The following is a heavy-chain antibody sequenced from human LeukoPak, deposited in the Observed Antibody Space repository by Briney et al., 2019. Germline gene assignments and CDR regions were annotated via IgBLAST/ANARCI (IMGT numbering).Heavy chain of an antibody. CDR1: GASISSSTYY. V-gene: IGHV4-61*02. J-gene: IGHJ6*03. CDR2: IYTSGST. CDR3: ARVITRGNSWYGYYYYYMDV. D-gene: IGHD6-13*01. Sequence: PSETLSLTCTVSGASISSSTYYWSWIRQPAGKGLEWIGRIYTSGSTNYNPSLKSRVTISVDTSKNQFSLKLSSVTAADTAVYYCARVITRGNSWYGYYYYYMDVWGKGTTVTISS.